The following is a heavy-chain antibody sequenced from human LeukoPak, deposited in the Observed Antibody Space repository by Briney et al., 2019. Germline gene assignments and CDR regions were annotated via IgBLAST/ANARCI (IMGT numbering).Heavy chain of an antibody. D-gene: IGHD2-2*02. CDR2: ISWNSGSI. CDR1: GFTFDDYA. CDR3: AKTPARYCSSTSCYSYFDY. V-gene: IGHV3-9*01. Sequence: GRSLRLSCAASGFTFDDYAMHWVRQAPGKGLEWVSGISWNSGSIGYADSVKGRFTISRVNAKNSLYLQMNSLRAEDTALYYCAKTPARYCSSTSCYSYFDYWGQGTLVTVSS. J-gene: IGHJ4*02.